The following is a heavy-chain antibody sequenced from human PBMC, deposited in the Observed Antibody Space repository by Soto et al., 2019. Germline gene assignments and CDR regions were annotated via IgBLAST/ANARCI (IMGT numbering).Heavy chain of an antibody. V-gene: IGHV4-4*07. D-gene: IGHD3-3*01. CDR1: GGSISSYY. Sequence: SETLSLTCTVSGGSISSYYWSWIRQPAGKGLEWIGRIYTSGSTNYNPSLKSRVTMSVDTSKNQFSLKLSSVTAADTAVYYCARGKRRLLEWLLGDNWFDHWGQGTLVTVSS. CDR2: IYTSGST. CDR3: ARGKRRLLEWLLGDNWFDH. J-gene: IGHJ5*02.